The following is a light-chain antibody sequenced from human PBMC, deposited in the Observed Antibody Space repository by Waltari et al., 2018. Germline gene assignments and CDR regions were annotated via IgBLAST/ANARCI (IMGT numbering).Light chain of an antibody. CDR2: GAS. CDR3: QHYYNWPLT. CDR1: QTVGTK. V-gene: IGKV3-15*01. J-gene: IGKJ4*01. Sequence: EIVMTQSPTTLSVSPGKTATLSCTTSQTVGTKLAWYQQKPGQVPRLIIFGASTRATGLPARFSASGSGTEFSLTISSLQSEDSAVYFCQHYYNWPLTFGGGTRIDI.